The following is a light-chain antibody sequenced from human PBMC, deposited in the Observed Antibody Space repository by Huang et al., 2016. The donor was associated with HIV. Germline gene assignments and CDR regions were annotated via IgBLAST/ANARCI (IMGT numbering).Light chain of an antibody. Sequence: DIQMTQSPSSLSASVGDRVTITCRASQSISTFLNWYQQKPGKAPKVLIYAASSLQRGVPSRFSGGGSGTDFTLTISSLQPEDFATYYCQQSYSTPLTFGGGTKVEIK. CDR2: AAS. J-gene: IGKJ4*01. CDR1: QSISTF. V-gene: IGKV1-39*01. CDR3: QQSYSTPLT.